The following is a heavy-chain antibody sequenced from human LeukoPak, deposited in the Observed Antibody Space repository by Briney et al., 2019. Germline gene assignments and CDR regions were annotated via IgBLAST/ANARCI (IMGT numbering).Heavy chain of an antibody. CDR1: GFTFSDYY. CDR2: ISSSGSTI. V-gene: IGHV3-11*04. Sequence: GGSLRLSCAASGFTFSDYYMSWIRQAPGKGLEWVSYISSSGSTIYYADSVKGRFTISRDNAKNSLCLQMNSLRAEDTAVYYCARARITMVRGVTHFYYYMDVWGKGTTVTVSS. J-gene: IGHJ6*03. D-gene: IGHD3-10*01. CDR3: ARARITMVRGVTHFYYYMDV.